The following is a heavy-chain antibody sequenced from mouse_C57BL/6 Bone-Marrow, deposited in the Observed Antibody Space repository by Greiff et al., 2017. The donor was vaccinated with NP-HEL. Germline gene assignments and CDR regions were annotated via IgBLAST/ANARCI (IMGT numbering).Heavy chain of an antibody. CDR2: SRNKANDYTT. CDR1: GFTFSDFY. V-gene: IGHV7-1*01. J-gene: IGHJ1*03. CDR3: ARDAWGYYHWYFDV. D-gene: IGHD2-3*01. Sequence: EVKLMESGGGLVQSGRSLRLSCATSGFTFSDFYMEWVRQAPGKGLEWIAASRNKANDYTTEYSASVKGQFIVSRDTSQSILYLQMNALRAEDTAIYYCARDAWGYYHWYFDVWGTGTTVTVSS.